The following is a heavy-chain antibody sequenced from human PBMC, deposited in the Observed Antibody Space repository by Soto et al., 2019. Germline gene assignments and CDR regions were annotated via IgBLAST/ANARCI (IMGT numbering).Heavy chain of an antibody. CDR3: ARDRSLLRWFGESPFDY. J-gene: IGHJ4*02. Sequence: QVQLVQSGAEVKKPGASVKVSCKASGYTFTSYGISWVRQAPGQGLEWMGWISAYNGNTNYAQKLQGRVTMTTDTSTSTAYMELRSLRSDDTAVYYCARDRSLLRWFGESPFDYWGQGTLVTVSS. CDR2: ISAYNGNT. D-gene: IGHD3-10*01. V-gene: IGHV1-18*04. CDR1: GYTFTSYG.